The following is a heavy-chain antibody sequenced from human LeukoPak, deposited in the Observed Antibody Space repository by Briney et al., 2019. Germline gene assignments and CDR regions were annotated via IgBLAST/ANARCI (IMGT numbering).Heavy chain of an antibody. CDR1: GGSISSSSYY. V-gene: IGHV4-39*01. D-gene: IGHD4-11*01. J-gene: IGHJ4*02. CDR2: IYYSGST. CDR3: ARHAPLQAYYFDY. Sequence: PSETLSLTCTVSGGSISSSSYYWGWIRQPPGKGLEWIGSIYYSGSTYYTPSLKSRVTISVDTSKNQFSLKLSSVTAADTAVYYCARHAPLQAYYFDYWGQGTLVTVSS.